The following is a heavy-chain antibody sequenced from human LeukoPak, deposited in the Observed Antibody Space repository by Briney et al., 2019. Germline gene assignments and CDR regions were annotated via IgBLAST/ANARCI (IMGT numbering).Heavy chain of an antibody. CDR3: ARVATEVFDI. J-gene: IGHJ3*02. CDR1: GDSVSSNGAA. V-gene: IGHV6-1*01. CDR2: TYYRSKWYN. Sequence: SQTLSLTCAISGDSVSSNGAAWNWIRQSPSRGLEWLGRTYYRSKWYNDYAVSVKGRITINPDTSKNQFSLKLSSVTAADTAVYYCARVATEVFDIWGQGTMVTVSS.